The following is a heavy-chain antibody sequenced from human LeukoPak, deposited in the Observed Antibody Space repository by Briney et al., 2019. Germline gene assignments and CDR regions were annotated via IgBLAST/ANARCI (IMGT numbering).Heavy chain of an antibody. V-gene: IGHV4-59*01. D-gene: IGHD6-19*01. J-gene: IGHJ4*02. CDR2: IYYSGST. CDR1: GGSISSDY. Sequence: SETLFLTCTVSGGSISSDYWSWIRQPPGKGLEWIGYIYYSGSTNYNPSLKSRVTISVDTSKSQFSLKLSSVTAADTAVYYCARQSSGCYDYWGQGTLVTVSS. CDR3: ARQSSGCYDY.